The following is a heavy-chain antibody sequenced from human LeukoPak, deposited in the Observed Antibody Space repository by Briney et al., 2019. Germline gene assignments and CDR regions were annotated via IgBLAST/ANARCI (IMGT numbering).Heavy chain of an antibody. D-gene: IGHD2-15*01. CDR2: INHSGST. V-gene: IGHV4-34*01. CDR1: GGSFSGYY. Sequence: PSETLSLTCAVYGGSFSGYYWSWIRQPPGKGLEWIGEINHSGSTNYNPSLKSRVTISVDTSKNQFSLKLSSVTAADTAVYYCARGLDCSGGSCYSWFDPWGQGTLVTVSS. CDR3: ARGLDCSGGSCYSWFDP. J-gene: IGHJ5*02.